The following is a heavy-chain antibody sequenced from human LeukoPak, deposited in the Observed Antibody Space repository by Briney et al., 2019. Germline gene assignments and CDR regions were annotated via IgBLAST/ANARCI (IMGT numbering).Heavy chain of an antibody. Sequence: ASVKVSCKASGYTFTSYYMHWVRQAPGQGLEWMGLINPSGGSTSYAQKFQGRVTMTRDTSTSTVYMKLSSLRSEDTAVYYCARVGFGELYFDYWGQGTLVTVSS. CDR3: ARVGFGELYFDY. CDR1: GYTFTSYY. CDR2: INPSGGST. J-gene: IGHJ4*02. D-gene: IGHD3-10*01. V-gene: IGHV1-46*01.